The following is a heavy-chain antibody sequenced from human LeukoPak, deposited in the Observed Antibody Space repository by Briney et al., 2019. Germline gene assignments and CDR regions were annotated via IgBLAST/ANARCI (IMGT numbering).Heavy chain of an antibody. D-gene: IGHD6-13*01. V-gene: IGHV3-7*01. CDR1: GFTFSNYW. Sequence: GGSLRLSCAGSGFTFSNYWMGWVRQAPGKGLEWVANIKEDGSEKYYVDSMKGRFTISRDNAKNSLYLQMNSLRAEDTAIYYCAKDLHSSSNDYYGMDVWGQGTTVTVSS. CDR3: AKDLHSSSNDYYGMDV. CDR2: IKEDGSEK. J-gene: IGHJ6*02.